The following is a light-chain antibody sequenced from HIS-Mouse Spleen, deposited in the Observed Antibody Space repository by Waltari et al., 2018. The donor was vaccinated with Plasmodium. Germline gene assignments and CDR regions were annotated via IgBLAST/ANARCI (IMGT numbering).Light chain of an antibody. J-gene: IGLJ2*01. Sequence: SYELTQPPSVSVSPGQTASITCSGDKLGDKYACWHQQKPGQSPVLVLYQDSKRPSGIPERFSGSNSGNTATLTISGTQAMDEADYYCQAWDSSTVVFGGGTKLTVL. CDR2: QDS. CDR3: QAWDSSTVV. V-gene: IGLV3-1*01. CDR1: KLGDKY.